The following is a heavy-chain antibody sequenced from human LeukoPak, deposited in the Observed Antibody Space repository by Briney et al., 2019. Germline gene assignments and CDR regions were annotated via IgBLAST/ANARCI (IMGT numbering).Heavy chain of an antibody. D-gene: IGHD6-19*01. V-gene: IGHV3-48*03. J-gene: IGHJ4*02. CDR2: ISSSGSTI. Sequence: PGGSLRLSCAASGFTFSSYEMNWVRQAPGKGLEWVSYISSSGSTIYYADSVKGRFTISRDNAKNSLYLQMNSLRAEDTAVYYCARDPLIAVAGYIFDYWGQGTLVTVSS. CDR1: GFTFSSYE. CDR3: ARDPLIAVAGYIFDY.